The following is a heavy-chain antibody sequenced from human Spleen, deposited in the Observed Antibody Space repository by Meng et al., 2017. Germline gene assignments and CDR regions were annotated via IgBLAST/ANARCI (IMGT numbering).Heavy chain of an antibody. CDR2: INHSGRT. CDR1: GGSFSDDH. CDR3: ARHAGSPDY. Sequence: CGEGRWTRSVTLSLSCGVSGGSFSDDHWNWIRQPPGKGLEWIGEINHSGRTNYNPSLESRATISVDTSKNQFSLKVTSVTAADTAVYYCARHAGSPDYWGQGTLVTVSS. D-gene: IGHD2-15*01. V-gene: IGHV4-34*01. J-gene: IGHJ4*02.